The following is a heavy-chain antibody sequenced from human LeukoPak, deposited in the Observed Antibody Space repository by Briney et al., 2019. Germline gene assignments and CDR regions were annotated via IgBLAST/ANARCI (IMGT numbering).Heavy chain of an antibody. D-gene: IGHD1-1*01. Sequence: PSETLSLTCAVYGGSFSGYYWSWIRQPPGKGLEWIGEINHSGSTNYNPSLKSRVTISVDTSKNQFSLKLSSVTAADTAVYYCARDWRFSHCDYWGQGTLVTVSS. CDR2: INHSGST. CDR3: ARDWRFSHCDY. V-gene: IGHV4-34*01. CDR1: GGSFSGYY. J-gene: IGHJ4*02.